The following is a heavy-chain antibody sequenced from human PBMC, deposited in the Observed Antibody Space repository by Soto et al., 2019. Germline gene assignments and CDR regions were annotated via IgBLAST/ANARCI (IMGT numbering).Heavy chain of an antibody. CDR3: AKGRDIVATVGGWFDP. CDR2: ISGSGGST. V-gene: IGHV3-23*01. Sequence: EVQLLESGGGLVQPGGSLRLSCAASGFTFSSYAMSWVRQAPGKGLEWVSAISGSGGSTYYADSVKGRFTISRDNSKNKLYLQMNSLRAEDTAVYCCAKGRDIVATVGGWFDPWGQGTLVTVSS. D-gene: IGHD5-12*01. CDR1: GFTFSSYA. J-gene: IGHJ5*02.